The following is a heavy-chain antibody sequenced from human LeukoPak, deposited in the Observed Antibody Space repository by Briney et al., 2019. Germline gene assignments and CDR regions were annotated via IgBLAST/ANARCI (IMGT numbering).Heavy chain of an antibody. CDR2: IIPILGIA. J-gene: IGHJ4*02. D-gene: IGHD3-22*01. Sequence: ASVKVSCKASGGTFSSYAISWVRQAPGQGLEWMGRIIPILGIANYAQKFQGRVTITADKSTSTAYMELSSLRSDDTAVYYCARIFYYDSSGYYYRFDYWGQGTLVTVSS. CDR3: ARIFYYDSSGYYYRFDY. V-gene: IGHV1-69*04. CDR1: GGTFSSYA.